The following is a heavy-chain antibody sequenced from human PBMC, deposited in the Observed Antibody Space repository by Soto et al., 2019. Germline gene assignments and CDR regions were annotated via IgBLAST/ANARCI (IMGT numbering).Heavy chain of an antibody. CDR2: ISNDGTTK. CDR1: GFTFNNYG. J-gene: IGHJ4*01. V-gene: IGHV3-30*18. Sequence: QVQLVESGGGVVQPGRSLRLPCAASGFTFNNYGMHWVRQAPGKGLEWVATISNDGTTKDYANSVKGPFTISRDNSKKPLYLQMSSLRAEGTAMYYWAEDNGGYELDYWGQGTLVTVSS. CDR3: AEDNGGYELDY. D-gene: IGHD5-12*01.